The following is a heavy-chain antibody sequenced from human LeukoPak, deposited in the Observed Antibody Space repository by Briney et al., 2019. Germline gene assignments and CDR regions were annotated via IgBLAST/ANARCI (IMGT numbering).Heavy chain of an antibody. CDR1: GYSFTTYW. CDR2: IYPGDSDT. CDR3: ARLDYSSSWAYFDY. V-gene: IGHV5-51*01. D-gene: IGHD6-13*01. J-gene: IGHJ4*02. Sequence: GESLKISCKGSGYSFTTYWIGWVRQMPGKGLEWMGIIYPGDSDTRYSPSFQGQVTISADKSINTAYLQWSSLKASDTAMYYCARLDYSSSWAYFDYWGQGTLVTVSS.